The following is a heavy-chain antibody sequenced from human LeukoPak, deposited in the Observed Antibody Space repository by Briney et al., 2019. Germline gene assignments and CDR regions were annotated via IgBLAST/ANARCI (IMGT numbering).Heavy chain of an antibody. Sequence: GGSLRLSCAASDFTFIYYSMNWVRQAPGKGLEWVATISGSGVMTYYADSVKGRFTVSGDNSKNTQYLQMSSLTAADTAVYYCAKDRSIGTYYTFDHWGQGTLVTVSS. D-gene: IGHD1-26*01. CDR3: AKDRSIGTYYTFDH. CDR2: ISGSGVMT. V-gene: IGHV3-23*01. J-gene: IGHJ4*02. CDR1: DFTFIYYS.